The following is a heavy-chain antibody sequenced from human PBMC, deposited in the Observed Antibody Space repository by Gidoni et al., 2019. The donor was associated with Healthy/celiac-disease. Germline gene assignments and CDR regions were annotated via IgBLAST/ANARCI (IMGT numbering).Heavy chain of an antibody. CDR1: VYSFTRYW. Sequence: VQLVQSGAAVKKPGDSLKISCQVSVYSFTRYWIGWVRQMPGKGLEGMWIIYPGDADNRYSPSFQGQVTISADKSIRTAYLQLSSLKASDTAMYYCARLVDTAYMDVWGKGTTVTVS. J-gene: IGHJ6*03. V-gene: IGHV5-51*01. CDR2: IYPGDADN. CDR3: ARLVDTAYMDV. D-gene: IGHD5-18*01.